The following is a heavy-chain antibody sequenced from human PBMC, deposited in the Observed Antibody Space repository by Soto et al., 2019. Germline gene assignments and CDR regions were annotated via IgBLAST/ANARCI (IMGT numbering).Heavy chain of an antibody. Sequence: QVQLVQSGAEVKKPGASVKVSCKASGYTFTSYGISWVRQAPGQGLEWMGWISAYTGNTNYAQKLQGRVTMTTDTSTSTAYKELRSLRSDDTAVYYCARGVGLIVVHDYYGMDVWGQGTTVTVSS. CDR3: ARGVGLIVVHDYYGMDV. V-gene: IGHV1-18*04. CDR2: ISAYTGNT. CDR1: GYTFTSYG. J-gene: IGHJ6*02. D-gene: IGHD2-2*01.